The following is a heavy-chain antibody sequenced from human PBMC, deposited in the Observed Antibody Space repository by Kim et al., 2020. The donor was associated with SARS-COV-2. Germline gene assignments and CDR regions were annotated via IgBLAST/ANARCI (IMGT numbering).Heavy chain of an antibody. Sequence: GGSLRLSCAASGFTFSSYGMHWVRQAPGKGLEWVAVISYDGSNKYYADSVKGRFTISRDNSKNTLYLQMNSLRAEDTAVYYCAKGPKRGLLLPTYYYGSGSSGYWGQGTLVTVSS. CDR3: AKGPKRGLLLPTYYYGSGSSGY. J-gene: IGHJ4*02. D-gene: IGHD3-10*01. CDR2: ISYDGSNK. CDR1: GFTFSSYG. V-gene: IGHV3-30*18.